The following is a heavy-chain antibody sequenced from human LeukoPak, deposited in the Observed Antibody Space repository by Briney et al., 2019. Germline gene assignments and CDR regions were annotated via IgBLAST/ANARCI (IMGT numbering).Heavy chain of an antibody. V-gene: IGHV1-46*01. Sequence: ASVKVSCKASGYTFTGYYMHWVRQAPGQGLEWMGIINPSGGSTSYAQKFQGRVTMTRDMSTSTVYMELSSLRSEDTAVYYCARDRWMDQQWPACDYWGQGTLVTVSS. D-gene: IGHD6-19*01. CDR3: ARDRWMDQQWPACDY. CDR1: GYTFTGYY. CDR2: INPSGGST. J-gene: IGHJ4*02.